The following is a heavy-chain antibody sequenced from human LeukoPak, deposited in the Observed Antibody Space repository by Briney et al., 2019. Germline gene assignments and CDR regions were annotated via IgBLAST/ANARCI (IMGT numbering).Heavy chain of an antibody. CDR3: ARAFYDYVWGSYRYPLNLDY. J-gene: IGHJ4*02. Sequence: SETLSLTCAVYGGSFSGYYWSWIRQPPGKGLEWIGYIYYSGGTYYNPSLKSRVTISVDTSKNQFPLKLSSVTAADTAVYYCARAFYDYVWGSYRYPLNLDYWGQGTLVTVSS. D-gene: IGHD3-16*02. CDR2: IYYSGGT. V-gene: IGHV4-30-4*08. CDR1: GGSFSGYY.